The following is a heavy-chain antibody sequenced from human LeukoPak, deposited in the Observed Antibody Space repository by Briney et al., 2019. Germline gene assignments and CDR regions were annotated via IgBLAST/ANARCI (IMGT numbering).Heavy chain of an antibody. D-gene: IGHD1-1*01. CDR3: ARGVQNNWDLDY. V-gene: IGHV1-46*01. CDR1: GYTLSNYF. CDR2: INPSDGST. J-gene: IGHJ4*02. Sequence: GASVKVSCKASGYTLSNYFVHWVRQAPGQGLEWMGVINPSDGSTTYLQKFQGRVTMTRDTSTSTVYMELDSLRPEDTAVYYCARGVQNNWDLDYWGQGTLVTVSS.